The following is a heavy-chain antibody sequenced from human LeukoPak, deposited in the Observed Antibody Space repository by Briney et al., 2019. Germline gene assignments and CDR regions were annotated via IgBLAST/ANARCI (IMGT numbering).Heavy chain of an antibody. CDR1: GGTFSSYA. J-gene: IGHJ1*01. Sequence: ASVKVSCKASGGTFSSYAISWVRQAPGQGLEWMGRINTNTGNPTYAQGFTGRFVFSLDTSVGTAYLQINSLKAEDTAVYYCARETGYSSTWFLHHWGQGTLVTVSS. CDR3: ARETGYSSTWFLHH. D-gene: IGHD6-13*01. V-gene: IGHV7-4-1*02. CDR2: INTNTGNP.